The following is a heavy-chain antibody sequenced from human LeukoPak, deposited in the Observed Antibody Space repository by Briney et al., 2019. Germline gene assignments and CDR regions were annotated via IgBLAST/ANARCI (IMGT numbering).Heavy chain of an antibody. CDR2: ISAYNGNT. J-gene: IGHJ3*02. V-gene: IGHV1-18*01. D-gene: IGHD5-12*01. Sequence: GASVKVSCKASGYTFTSYGISWVRQAPGQGLEWMGWISAYNGNTNYAQKLQGRVTMTTDTSTSTAYMELRSLRSDDTAVYYCARVFPSGYGPDAFDIWGQGTMVTVSS. CDR1: GYTFTSYG. CDR3: ARVFPSGYGPDAFDI.